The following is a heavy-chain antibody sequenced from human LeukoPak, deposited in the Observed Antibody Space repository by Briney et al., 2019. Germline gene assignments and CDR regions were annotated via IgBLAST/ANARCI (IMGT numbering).Heavy chain of an antibody. Sequence: PSETLSLTCTVSGDSISSYYCSWIRQPPGKGLEWIGYIYYSGSTSYNPSLKSRVTISLDTSNNQFSLKLRSVTAADTAVYYCARGYSSGWNDAFDIWGQGTMVTVSS. J-gene: IGHJ3*02. CDR3: ARGYSSGWNDAFDI. V-gene: IGHV4-59*01. CDR1: GDSISSYY. CDR2: IYYSGST. D-gene: IGHD6-19*01.